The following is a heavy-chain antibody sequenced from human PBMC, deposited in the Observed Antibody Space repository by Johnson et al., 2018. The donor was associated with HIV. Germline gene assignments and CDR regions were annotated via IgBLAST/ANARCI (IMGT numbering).Heavy chain of an antibody. CDR1: GFTFSSYA. CDR3: AKGIGHSYRGTHDAFDV. Sequence: VQLVESGGGVVQPGRSLRLSCAASGFTFSSYAMHWVRQAPGKGLVWVSRINSDGSSTSYADSVKGRFTISRDNAKNTVDLQMNTLTPDDTAVYYCAKGIGHSYRGTHDAFDVWGQVTMVTVSS. V-gene: IGHV3-74*02. D-gene: IGHD3/OR15-3a*01. CDR2: INSDGSST. J-gene: IGHJ3*01.